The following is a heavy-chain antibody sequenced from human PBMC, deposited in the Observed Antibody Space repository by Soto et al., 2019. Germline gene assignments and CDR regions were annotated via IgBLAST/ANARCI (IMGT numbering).Heavy chain of an antibody. CDR2: ISYDGSNK. CDR3: ARARYYYDSSGYYNY. Sequence: GGSLRLSCAASGFTFSSYAMHWVRQAPGKGLEWVAVISYDGSNKYYADSVKGRFTISRDNSKNTLYLQMNSLRAEDTAVYYCARARYYYDSSGYYNYWGQGTLVTVSS. V-gene: IGHV3-30-3*01. D-gene: IGHD3-22*01. CDR1: GFTFSSYA. J-gene: IGHJ4*02.